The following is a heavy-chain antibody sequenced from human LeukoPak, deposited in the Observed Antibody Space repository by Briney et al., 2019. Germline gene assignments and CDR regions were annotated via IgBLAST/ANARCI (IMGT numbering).Heavy chain of an antibody. Sequence: GGSLRLSCAASGFTFSSYEMNWVRQAPGKGLEWVSYISSGGSTIYYADSVKGRFTISRDNAKNSLYLQMNSLRAEDTAVYYGARGGAVGTTTVAFDIWGQGTMVTVSS. V-gene: IGHV3-48*03. CDR3: ARGGAVGTTTVAFDI. CDR2: ISSGGSTI. CDR1: GFTFSSYE. D-gene: IGHD1-26*01. J-gene: IGHJ3*02.